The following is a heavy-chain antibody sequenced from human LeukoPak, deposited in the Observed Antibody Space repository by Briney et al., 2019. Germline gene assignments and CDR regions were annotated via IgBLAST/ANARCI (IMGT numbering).Heavy chain of an antibody. Sequence: SETLSLTCTVSGGSISSYYWNWIRQPPGEGLERVGYIYYNGNTNYSPSLKSRLTISVDTSKNQFSLKLSSVTAADTAVYYCAASNFWSASYAPDAFDIWGQGTMV. D-gene: IGHD3-3*01. V-gene: IGHV4-59*08. CDR1: GGSISSYY. CDR2: IYYNGNT. J-gene: IGHJ3*02. CDR3: AASNFWSASYAPDAFDI.